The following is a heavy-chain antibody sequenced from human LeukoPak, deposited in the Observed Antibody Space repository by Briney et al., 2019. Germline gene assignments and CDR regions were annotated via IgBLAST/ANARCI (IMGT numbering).Heavy chain of an antibody. CDR1: GFPVSDNY. J-gene: IGHJ5*02. D-gene: IGHD3-10*01. V-gene: IGHV3-11*04. CDR2: ISSSGSTI. CDR3: ARARKSGGITMLRGVKDRGWFDP. Sequence: PGGSLRLSCAASGFPVSDNYMSWVRQAPGKGLEWISYISSSGSTIYYADSVKGRFTISRDNSKNTLYLQMTSLRAEDTAVYYCARARKSGGITMLRGVKDRGWFDPWGQGTLVTVSS.